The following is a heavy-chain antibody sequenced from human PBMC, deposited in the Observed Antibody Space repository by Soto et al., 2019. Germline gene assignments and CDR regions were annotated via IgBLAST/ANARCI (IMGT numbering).Heavy chain of an antibody. CDR1: GYTFTGYY. CDR2: MRPDSGGA. V-gene: IGHV1-2*02. Sequence: ASVKVSCKASGYTFTGYYLHWIRQAPGQGLQWMGWMRPDSGGANYAQKFQGRVSMTRDTSTSTFYMELSRLASDDTAVYYCARDPHEGVYDYWGQGXQVTVYS. CDR3: ARDPHEGVYDY. J-gene: IGHJ4*02. D-gene: IGHD3-16*01.